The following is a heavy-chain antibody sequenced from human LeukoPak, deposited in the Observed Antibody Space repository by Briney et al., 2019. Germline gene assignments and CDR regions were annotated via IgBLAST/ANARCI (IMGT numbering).Heavy chain of an antibody. CDR3: ARLSYDFWSGYPYGKDV. J-gene: IGHJ6*02. Sequence: GESLKISCKGSGYSFTSYWIGWVRQMPGKGLEWMGIIYPGDSDTRYSPSFQGQVTISADKSISTAYLQWSSLKASDTAMYYCARLSYDFWSGYPYGKDVWGQGTTVTVSS. D-gene: IGHD3-3*01. CDR2: IYPGDSDT. CDR1: GYSFTSYW. V-gene: IGHV5-51*01.